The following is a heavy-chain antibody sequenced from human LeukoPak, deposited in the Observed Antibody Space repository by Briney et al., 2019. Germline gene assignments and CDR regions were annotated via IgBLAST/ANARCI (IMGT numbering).Heavy chain of an antibody. Sequence: GGSLRLSCSASRFTFSTLPIHWVRQAPGKGLEYVSGSSSNGGSTYYADSAKGRFTISRDNSKNTLYLQMSSLRPEDTAVYYCVNQISGWVYWGQGTLVTVSS. V-gene: IGHV3-64D*06. J-gene: IGHJ4*02. CDR1: RFTFSTLP. CDR3: VNQISGWVY. CDR2: SSSNGGST. D-gene: IGHD6-19*01.